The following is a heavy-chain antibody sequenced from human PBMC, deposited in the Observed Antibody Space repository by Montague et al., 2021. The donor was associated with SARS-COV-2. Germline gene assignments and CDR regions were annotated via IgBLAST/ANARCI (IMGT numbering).Heavy chain of an antibody. CDR3: ARMDILTAYPDDY. Sequence: SLSLSFSASGFRFSFYAMSWVRQAPGEGLERVSGIRGSGGSTYYADSVKGRFTISRDNSKNTLYLQMNSLRAGDTAVYYCARMDILTAYPDDYWGQGTLVTVSS. CDR2: IRGSGGST. CDR1: GFRFSFYA. D-gene: IGHD3-9*01. V-gene: IGHV3-23*01. J-gene: IGHJ4*02.